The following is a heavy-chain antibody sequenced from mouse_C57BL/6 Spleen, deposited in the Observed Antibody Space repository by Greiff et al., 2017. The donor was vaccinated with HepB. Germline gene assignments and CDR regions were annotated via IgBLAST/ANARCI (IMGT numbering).Heavy chain of an antibody. CDR2: IDPETGGT. CDR1: GYTFTDYE. J-gene: IGHJ4*01. V-gene: IGHV1-15*01. CDR3: TRPQSLEFDYSPMDY. D-gene: IGHD2-4*01. Sequence: SGAELVRPGASVTLSCKASGYTFTDYEMHWVKQTPVHGLEWIGAIDPETGGTAYNQKFKGKAILTADKSSSTAYMELRSLTSEDSAVYYCTRPQSLEFDYSPMDYWGQGTSVTVSS.